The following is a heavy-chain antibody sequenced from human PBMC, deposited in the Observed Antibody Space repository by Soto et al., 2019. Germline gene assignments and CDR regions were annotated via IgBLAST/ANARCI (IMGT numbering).Heavy chain of an antibody. Sequence: QVQLVESGGGAVQPGESLRLSCVASGFDFTYYAMHWVRQAPGKGLESVAVMSSDGSKIHHTDSVKGRFTISRDNSKNTLYLQMNSLRNEDTAVYFCAKDGGVGGSLGLFDYWGQGTLVSVSS. J-gene: IGHJ4*02. CDR2: MSSDGSKI. D-gene: IGHD3-16*01. CDR3: AKDGGVGGSLGLFDY. V-gene: IGHV3-30*18. CDR1: GFDFTYYA.